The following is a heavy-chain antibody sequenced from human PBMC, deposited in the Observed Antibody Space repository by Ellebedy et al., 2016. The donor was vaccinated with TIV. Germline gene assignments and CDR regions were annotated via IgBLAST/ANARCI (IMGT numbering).Heavy chain of an antibody. J-gene: IGHJ4*02. CDR1: GFTFSDYY. D-gene: IGHD3-22*01. Sequence: GGSLRLSXAASGFTFSDYYMSWIRQAPGKGLEWVSYISSSSSYTNYADSVKGRFTISRDNAKNSLYLQMNSLRAEDTAVYYCARDYSMGYDSSGPDYWGQGTLVTVSS. V-gene: IGHV3-11*06. CDR3: ARDYSMGYDSSGPDY. CDR2: ISSSSSYT.